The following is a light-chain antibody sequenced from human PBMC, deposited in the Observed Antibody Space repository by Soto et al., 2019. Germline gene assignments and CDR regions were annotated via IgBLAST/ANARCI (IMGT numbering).Light chain of an antibody. J-gene: IGLJ7*01. CDR1: SSNIGAGYD. CDR2: GNT. CDR3: QSYDSSLTGSRV. V-gene: IGLV1-40*01. Sequence: QSVLTQPPSVSGAPGQSVIISCTGSSSNIGAGYDVHWYQQLPGTAPKLLIYGNTNRPSGVPDRFSGSKSGTSASLAITGLQAEDEADYYCQSYDSSLTGSRVFGGGTQLTVL.